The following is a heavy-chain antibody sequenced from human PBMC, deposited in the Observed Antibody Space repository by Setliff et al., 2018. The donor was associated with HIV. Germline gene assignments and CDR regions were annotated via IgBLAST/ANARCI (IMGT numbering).Heavy chain of an antibody. CDR1: GGSVTDYF. CDR2: IYSSGNT. V-gene: IGHV4-59*02. CDR3: ARGHTWNYYGGDYFDY. D-gene: IGHD1-7*01. J-gene: IGHJ4*02. Sequence: SETLSLTCTVSGGSVTDYFWNWIRQPPGKGLEWIGYIYSSGNTNYNPSLKSRVSISLDTSKNQFSLRLSSVTATDTAVYYCARGHTWNYYGGDYFDYWGQGSLVTAPQ.